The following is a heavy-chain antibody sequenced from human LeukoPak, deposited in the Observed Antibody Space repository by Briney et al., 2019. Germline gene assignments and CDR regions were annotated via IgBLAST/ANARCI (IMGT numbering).Heavy chain of an antibody. CDR1: TFTVSSNY. J-gene: IGHJ6*02. V-gene: IGHV3-66*01. CDR3: ARVFFFKQKTAYEMDV. D-gene: IGHD2-21*01. CDR2: IYSGGNT. Sequence: GGSLRLSCASSTFTVSSNYMSWVRQAAGKGLGWGSIIYSGGNTYYAVSVKGRFTISRDNSKNTLYLQMNSLRVEDTAVYYCARVFFFKQKTAYEMDVWGQGTTVTVSS.